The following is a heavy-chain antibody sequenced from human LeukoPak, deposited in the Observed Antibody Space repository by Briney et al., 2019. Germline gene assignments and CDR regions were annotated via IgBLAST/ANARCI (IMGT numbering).Heavy chain of an antibody. D-gene: IGHD6-13*01. CDR1: GGSISSSSYY. V-gene: IGHV4-39*01. CDR3: ARTEGYSSSCDY. CDR2: IYYSGST. Sequence: SETLSLTCTVSGGSISSSSYYWGWLRQPPGTGLEWIGSIYYSGSTYYNPSLKSRVTISVDTSKNQFSLKLSSVTAADTAVYYCARTEGYSSSCDYWGQGTLVTVSS. J-gene: IGHJ4*02.